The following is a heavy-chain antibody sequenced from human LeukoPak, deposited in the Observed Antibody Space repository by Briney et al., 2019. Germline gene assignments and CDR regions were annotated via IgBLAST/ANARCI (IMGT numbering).Heavy chain of an antibody. CDR2: IKQDGSAK. CDR3: ARASPDYDSSGYLFDY. D-gene: IGHD3-22*01. V-gene: IGHV3-7*01. CDR1: GFTFNTYW. Sequence: SGGSLRPSCAASGFTFNTYWMSWVRQAPGKGLEWVANIKQDGSAKNYVDSVKGRFTISRDNAKNSLFLQMNSLRVEDTAVFYCARASPDYDSSGYLFDYWGQGTLVTVSS. J-gene: IGHJ4*02.